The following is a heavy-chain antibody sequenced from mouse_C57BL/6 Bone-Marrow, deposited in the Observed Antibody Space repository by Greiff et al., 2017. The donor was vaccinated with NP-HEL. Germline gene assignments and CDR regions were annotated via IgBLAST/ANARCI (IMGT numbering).Heavy chain of an antibody. J-gene: IGHJ3*01. CDR2: ISGDDGNT. Sequence: EVKLVESGGGLVKPGGSLKLSCAASGFTFSSYTMSWVRQTPEKRLEWVATISGDDGNTYYPDSVKGRFTISRDNAKNTLYLQMSSLWSEDTALYYCARHDFPFAYWGQGTLVTVSA. V-gene: IGHV5-9*01. D-gene: IGHD2-4*01. CDR3: ARHDFPFAY. CDR1: GFTFSSYT.